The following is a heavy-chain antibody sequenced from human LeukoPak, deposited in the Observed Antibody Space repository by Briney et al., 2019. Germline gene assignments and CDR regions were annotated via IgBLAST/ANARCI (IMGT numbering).Heavy chain of an antibody. J-gene: IGHJ3*02. Sequence: GGSLRLSCAASGFTFSSYSMHWVRQAPGKGLEWVAFIRYDGSSKYYSDSVKGRVTISREDSNSTLYLQMNSLRAEDTAVYYCARSAYGDYEGHDALDMWGQGTMVTVSA. CDR2: IRYDGSSK. CDR1: GFTFSSYS. V-gene: IGHV3-30*02. CDR3: ARSAYGDYEGHDALDM. D-gene: IGHD4-17*01.